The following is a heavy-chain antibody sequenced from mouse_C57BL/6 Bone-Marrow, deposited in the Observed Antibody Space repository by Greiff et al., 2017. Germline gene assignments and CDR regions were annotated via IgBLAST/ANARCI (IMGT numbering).Heavy chain of an antibody. J-gene: IGHJ4*01. Sequence: EVKLVESGGDLVKPGGSLKLSCAASGFTFSSYGMSWVRQTPDKRLEWVATISSGGSYTYYPDSVKGRFTISRDNAKNTLYLQMSSRKSEDTAMYYCARHEDDYGGCYAMGYGGQGTSVTVAS. V-gene: IGHV5-6*01. CDR2: ISSGGSYT. CDR1: GFTFSSYG. CDR3: ARHEDDYGGCYAMGY. D-gene: IGHD2-4*01.